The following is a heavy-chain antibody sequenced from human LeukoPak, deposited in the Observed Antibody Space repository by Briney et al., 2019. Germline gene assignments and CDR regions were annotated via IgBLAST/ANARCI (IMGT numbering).Heavy chain of an antibody. V-gene: IGHV1-2*02. CDR1: GYTFTGYY. CDR2: INPNSGGT. Sequence: ASVKVSCKASGYTFTGYYMHWVRQAPGQGLEWMGWINPNSGGTNYAQKFQGRVTMTRDTSISTAYMELSRLRPDDTAVYYCARVPSSGWSYHFDYWGQGTLVTVSS. CDR3: ARVPSSGWSYHFDY. J-gene: IGHJ4*02. D-gene: IGHD6-19*01.